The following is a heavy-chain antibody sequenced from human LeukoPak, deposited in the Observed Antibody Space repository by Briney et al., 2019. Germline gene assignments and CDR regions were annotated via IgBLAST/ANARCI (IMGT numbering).Heavy chain of an antibody. CDR1: GFTFSSYS. CDR2: IAGGGGYI. Sequence: GGSLRLSCAASGFTFSSYSMIWVRQAPGKGLEWVSSIAGGGGYIYYADSVKGRFTIPRDNAKNSLYLQMNSLRAEDTAVYYCAKFRLSNYDILTGYYYYFDYWGQGTLVTVSS. D-gene: IGHD3-9*01. J-gene: IGHJ4*02. V-gene: IGHV3-21*01. CDR3: AKFRLSNYDILTGYYYYFDY.